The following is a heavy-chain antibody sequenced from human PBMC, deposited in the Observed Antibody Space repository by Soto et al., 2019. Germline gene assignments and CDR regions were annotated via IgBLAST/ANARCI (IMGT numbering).Heavy chain of an antibody. V-gene: IGHV3-21*01. CDR2: IGSRGNYI. Sequence: GGSLRLSCAASGFTFSSYSMNWVRQAPGKGLEWVSSIGSRGNYIYYADSVKGRITISRDNAKNSLYLQMNSLRAEDTAVYYCATLSYDYWGQGTLVTVSS. CDR1: GFTFSSYS. J-gene: IGHJ4*02. CDR3: ATLSYDY.